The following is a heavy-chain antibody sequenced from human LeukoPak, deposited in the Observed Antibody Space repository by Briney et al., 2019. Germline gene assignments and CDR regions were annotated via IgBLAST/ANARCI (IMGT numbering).Heavy chain of an antibody. Sequence: AGGSLRLSCAASGFTFSSYGMHWVRQAPGKGLEWVAVIWYDGSNKYYADSVEGRFTISRDNSKNTLYLQMNSLRVEDTAVYYCAREGLAVAAYFDYWGQGTLVTVSS. CDR2: IWYDGSNK. D-gene: IGHD6-19*01. V-gene: IGHV3-33*01. CDR3: AREGLAVAAYFDY. J-gene: IGHJ4*02. CDR1: GFTFSSYG.